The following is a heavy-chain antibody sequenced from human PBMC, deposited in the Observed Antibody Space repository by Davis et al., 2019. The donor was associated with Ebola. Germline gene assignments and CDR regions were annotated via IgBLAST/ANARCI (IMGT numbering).Heavy chain of an antibody. D-gene: IGHD5-12*01. CDR2: ISYDGSNK. J-gene: IGHJ4*02. CDR3: ARGGSGYDPLDY. Sequence: PGGSLRLSCAASGFTFSSYGMHWVRQAPGKGLEWVAVISYDGSNKYYADSVKGRFTISRDNSKNTLYLQMNSLRAEDTAVYYCARGGSGYDPLDYWGQGTLVTVSS. CDR1: GFTFSSYG. V-gene: IGHV3-30*03.